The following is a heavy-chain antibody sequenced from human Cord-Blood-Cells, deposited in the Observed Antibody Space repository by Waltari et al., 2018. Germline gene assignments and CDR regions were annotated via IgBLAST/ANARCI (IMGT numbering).Heavy chain of an antibody. CDR3: ARIVGVLNSCDAFDI. D-gene: IGHD1-26*01. V-gene: IGHV2-5*02. J-gene: IGHJ3*02. CDR1: GFSLSTSGVG. CDR2: IYWDDDK. Sequence: QITLKESGPTLVKPTQTLTLTCTFSGFSLSTSGVGVGWIRQPPGKALEWLALIYWDDDKRYSPSLKSRLTITKDTSKNQVVLTMTNMDPVDTATYYCARIVGVLNSCDAFDIWGQGTMVTVSS.